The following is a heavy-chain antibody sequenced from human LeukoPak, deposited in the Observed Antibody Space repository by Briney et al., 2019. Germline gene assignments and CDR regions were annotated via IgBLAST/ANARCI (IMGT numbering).Heavy chain of an antibody. CDR3: ARDQGQQQFDY. CDR2: IYYSGST. CDR1: GGSISSYY. V-gene: IGHV4-59*01. D-gene: IGHD6-13*01. J-gene: IGHJ4*02. Sequence: SETLSLTCTVSGGSISSYYWSWIRQPPGKGLEWIGYIYYSGSTNYNPSLKSRVTISVDTSKNQFSLKLSSVTAADTAVYYCARDQGQQQFDYWGQGTLVTVSS.